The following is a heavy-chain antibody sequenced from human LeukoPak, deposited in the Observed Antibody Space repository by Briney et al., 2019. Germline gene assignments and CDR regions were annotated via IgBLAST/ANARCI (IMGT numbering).Heavy chain of an antibody. CDR1: DGSISSSSYY. CDR2: IFYSGIT. D-gene: IGHD1-26*01. Sequence: SETLSLTCTVSDGSISSSSYYWGWIRQPPGKGLEWIGNIFYSGITYYSPSLKSRVTISVDTSKNQFSVKLSSVTAADTAVYYCASGRSGTYFNDAFDIWGQGTMVTVSS. J-gene: IGHJ3*02. V-gene: IGHV4-39*01. CDR3: ASGRSGTYFNDAFDI.